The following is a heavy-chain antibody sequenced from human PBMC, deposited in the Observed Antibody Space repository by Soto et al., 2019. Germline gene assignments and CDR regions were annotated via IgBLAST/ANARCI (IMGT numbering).Heavy chain of an antibody. V-gene: IGHV1-69*13. CDR3: AISRATVVTLGGMDV. CDR1: GGTFSSYA. D-gene: IGHD4-17*01. Sequence: SVKVSCKASGGTFSSYAISWVRQAPGQGLEWMGGIIPIFGTANYAQKFQGRVTITADESTSTAYMELSSLRSEDTAVYYCAISRATVVTLGGMDVWGQGTKVTVSS. J-gene: IGHJ6*02. CDR2: IIPIFGTA.